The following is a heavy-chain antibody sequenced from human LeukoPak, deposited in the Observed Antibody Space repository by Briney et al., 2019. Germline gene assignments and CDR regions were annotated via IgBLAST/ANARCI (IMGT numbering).Heavy chain of an antibody. CDR1: GFTFGDYL. J-gene: IGHJ4*02. Sequence: PGGSLRLSCSASGFTFGDYLMSWIRQAPGKGLEWVSYIDTSGSSLYYTDSVQGRFTISRDNAKNSLYLQMNSLTAEDTAVYHCARGRHILRDFGWGQGTLVTVSS. V-gene: IGHV3-11*01. CDR3: ARGRHILRDFG. D-gene: IGHD3-9*01. CDR2: IDTSGSSL.